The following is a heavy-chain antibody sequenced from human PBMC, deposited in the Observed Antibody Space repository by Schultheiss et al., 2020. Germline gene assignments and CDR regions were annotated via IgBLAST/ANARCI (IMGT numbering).Heavy chain of an antibody. CDR3: ARVPGDHYDSSGYWAFDI. Sequence: SETLSLTCTVSGGSISSYYWSWIRQHPGKGLEWIGYIYYSGSTYYNPSLKSRVTISLDMSQNQFSLRLSSLTAADTAVYYCARVPGDHYDSSGYWAFDIWGQGTMVTVSS. V-gene: IGHV4-59*06. CDR2: IYYSGST. J-gene: IGHJ3*02. CDR1: GGSISSYY. D-gene: IGHD3-22*01.